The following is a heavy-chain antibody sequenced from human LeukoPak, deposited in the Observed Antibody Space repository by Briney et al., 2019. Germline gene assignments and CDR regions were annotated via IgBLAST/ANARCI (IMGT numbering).Heavy chain of an antibody. Sequence: PGGSLRLSCAASGFTFSSYEMNWVRQAPGKGLEWVSYISSSGSTIYYADSVKGRFTISRDNAKNSLYLQMNSLRAEDMALYYCAKDGLATITNYFDYWGQGTLVTVSS. J-gene: IGHJ4*02. CDR3: AKDGLATITNYFDY. D-gene: IGHD5-24*01. CDR1: GFTFSSYE. CDR2: ISSSGSTI. V-gene: IGHV3-48*03.